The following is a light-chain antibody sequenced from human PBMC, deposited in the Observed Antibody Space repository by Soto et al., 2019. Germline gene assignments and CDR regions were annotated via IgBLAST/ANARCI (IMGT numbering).Light chain of an antibody. CDR3: CSYAGTSTWV. J-gene: IGLJ2*01. CDR1: SSNVGTYNL. Sequence: QSALTQPASVSGSPGQSITISCTGTSSNVGTYNLVSWYQQHPGKAPKLIIYEATKRPSAVSNRFSGSKSGNTASLTISGLQAEDEAEYHCCSYAGTSTWVFGGGTKVTVL. V-gene: IGLV2-23*01. CDR2: EAT.